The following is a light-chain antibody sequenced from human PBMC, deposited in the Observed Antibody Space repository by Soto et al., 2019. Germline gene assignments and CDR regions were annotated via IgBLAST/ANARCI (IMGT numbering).Light chain of an antibody. V-gene: IGLV2-14*01. CDR1: SSDVGGYNY. CDR2: EVS. Sequence: QSALTQPASVSGSPGQSITISCTGTSSDVGGYNYVSWYQQHPGKAPKLMIYEVSNRPSGVSNRFSGSKSGKTASLTISGLQAEDEADYYCSSYTSSSRDYFFGTGTKLTVL. J-gene: IGLJ1*01. CDR3: SSYTSSSRDYF.